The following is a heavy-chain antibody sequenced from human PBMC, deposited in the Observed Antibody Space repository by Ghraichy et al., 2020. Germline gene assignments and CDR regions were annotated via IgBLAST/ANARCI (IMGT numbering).Heavy chain of an antibody. CDR1: GTSVRSGNFY. V-gene: IGHV4-61*01. CDR3: ARAIFSNNWWDAFAI. J-gene: IGHJ3*02. CDR2: ISYSRSS. D-gene: IGHD6-13*01. Sequence: SETLSLTCTVSGTSVRSGNFYWSWIRQPPGKGLEWIGSISYSRSSNYNPSLKTRLTISMDTSTNQFSLRLSSVTAADTAVYYCARAIFSNNWWDAFAIWGQGTLVTVSS.